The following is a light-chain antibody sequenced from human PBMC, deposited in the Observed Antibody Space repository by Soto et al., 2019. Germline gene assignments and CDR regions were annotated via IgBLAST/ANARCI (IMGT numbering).Light chain of an antibody. J-gene: IGKJ1*01. V-gene: IGKV3-15*01. Sequence: EIVMTQSPATLSVSPGERATLSCSASQSVSSNLAWYQQKPGQAPRLLIYGASTRATGIPARFSGSGSGTEFTLTISSLQSEDFAVYYCHQYNNWSPWTFGQGTKVEIK. CDR1: QSVSSN. CDR3: HQYNNWSPWT. CDR2: GAS.